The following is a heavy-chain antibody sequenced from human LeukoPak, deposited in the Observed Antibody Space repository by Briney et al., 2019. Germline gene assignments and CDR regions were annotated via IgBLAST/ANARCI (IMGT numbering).Heavy chain of an antibody. CDR1: GGSISSSSYY. CDR3: ASPGAGRVAGILDY. D-gene: IGHD6-19*01. CDR2: IYYSGST. J-gene: IGHJ4*02. V-gene: IGHV4-39*07. Sequence: SETLSLTCTVSGGSISSSSYYWGWIRQPPGKGLEWIGSIYYSGSTYYNPSLKSRVTTSVDTSKNQFSLKLSSVTAADTAVYYCASPGAGRVAGILDYWGQGTLVTVSS.